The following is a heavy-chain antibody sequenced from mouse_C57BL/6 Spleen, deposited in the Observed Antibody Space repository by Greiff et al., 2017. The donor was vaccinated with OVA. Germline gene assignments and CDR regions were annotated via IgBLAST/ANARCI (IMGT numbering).Heavy chain of an antibody. CDR3: ALIYDGYYDY. V-gene: IGHV1-69*01. J-gene: IGHJ2*01. Sequence: QVQLQQPGAELVMPGASVKLSCKASGYTFTSYWMHWVKQRPGQGLECLGDLDPSYSYTNYNQKFKCKSTLTVDKSSSTAYMQLSSLTSEDSAVYYCALIYDGYYDYWGQGTTLTVSS. D-gene: IGHD2-3*01. CDR1: GYTFTSYW. CDR2: LDPSYSYT.